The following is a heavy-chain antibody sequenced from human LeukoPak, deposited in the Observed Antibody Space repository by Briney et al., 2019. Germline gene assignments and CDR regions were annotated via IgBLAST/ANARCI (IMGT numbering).Heavy chain of an antibody. CDR1: GGSISSYY. D-gene: IGHD4-17*01. J-gene: IGHJ3*02. CDR2: IYYSGST. V-gene: IGHV4-59*01. CDR3: ARDGPYGDYVDAFDT. Sequence: SETLSLTCTVSGGSISSYYWSWIRQPPGKGLEWIGYIYYSGSTNYNPSLKSRVTISVDTSKNQFSLKLSSVTAADTAVYYCARDGPYGDYVDAFDTWGQGTMVTVSS.